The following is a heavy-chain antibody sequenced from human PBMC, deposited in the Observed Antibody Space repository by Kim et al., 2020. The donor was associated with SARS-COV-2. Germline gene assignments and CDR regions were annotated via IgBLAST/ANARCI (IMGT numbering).Heavy chain of an antibody. CDR1: GFTFSSYG. Sequence: GGSLRLSCAASGFTFSSYGMHWVRQAPGKGLEWVAVIWYDGSNQYYADSVKGRFTISRDNSKNTLYLQMNSLRAEDTAVYYCAREMSFIVGATSAYYYGMDVWVQGTTVTVSS. J-gene: IGHJ6*02. CDR3: AREMSFIVGATSAYYYGMDV. V-gene: IGHV3-33*01. CDR2: IWYDGSNQ. D-gene: IGHD1-26*01.